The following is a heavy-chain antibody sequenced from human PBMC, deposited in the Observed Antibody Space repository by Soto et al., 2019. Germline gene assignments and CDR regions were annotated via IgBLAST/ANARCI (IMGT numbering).Heavy chain of an antibody. V-gene: IGHV1-2*02. J-gene: IGHJ4*02. D-gene: IGHD6-19*01. CDR1: GYTFTGYY. CDR2: INPNSGGT. CDR3: ARSRIAVAGFDY. Sequence: GASVKVSCKASGYTFTGYYMHWVRQAPGQGLEWMGWINPNSGGTNYAQKFQGRVTMTRDTSISAAYMELSRLRSDDTAVYYCARSRIAVAGFDYWGQGTLVTVSS.